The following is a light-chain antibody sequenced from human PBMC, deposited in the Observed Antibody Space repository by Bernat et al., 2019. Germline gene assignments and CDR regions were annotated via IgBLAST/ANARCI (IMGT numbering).Light chain of an antibody. Sequence: QSALTQPPSASGSPGQSVTISCTGTSSDVGGYNYVSWYQQHPGKAPKLMIYEVSKRPSGVPDRFSGSKSGNTASLTVSGLQADDEADYYCSSAAGSYTLYVFGTGTKVTVL. CDR3: SSAAGSYTLYV. V-gene: IGLV2-8*01. CDR1: SSDVGGYNY. CDR2: EVS. J-gene: IGLJ1*01.